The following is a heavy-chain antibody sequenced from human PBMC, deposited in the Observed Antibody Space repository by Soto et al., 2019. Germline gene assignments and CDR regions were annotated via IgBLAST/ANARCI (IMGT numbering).Heavy chain of an antibody. V-gene: IGHV3-21*01. J-gene: IGHJ6*02. CDR2: IGRRSDI. CDR1: GFSFSTYS. Sequence: VGSLRLSCEASGFSFSTYSMHWVRQAPGKGLEWVSSIGRRSDIYYADSVKGRFTISRDNAKNSVSLQMNSLRDEDTAVYYCAREETAWPLAYGLDVWGQGTTVTVFS. CDR3: AREETAWPLAYGLDV. D-gene: IGHD2-21*02.